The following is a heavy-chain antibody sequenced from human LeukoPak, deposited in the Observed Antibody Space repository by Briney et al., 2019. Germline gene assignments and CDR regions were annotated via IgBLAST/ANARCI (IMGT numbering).Heavy chain of an antibody. D-gene: IGHD2-15*01. CDR3: ARQEYCSGGSCYTWFDP. Sequence: GESLKISCKGSGYSINNYWIGWLRQMPGKGLEWMGIIYPADSDIRYSPSFQGQVTISADKSISTAYLQWSSLKASDTAMYYCARQEYCSGGSCYTWFDPWGQGTLVTVSS. J-gene: IGHJ5*02. CDR1: GYSINNYW. V-gene: IGHV5-51*01. CDR2: IYPADSDI.